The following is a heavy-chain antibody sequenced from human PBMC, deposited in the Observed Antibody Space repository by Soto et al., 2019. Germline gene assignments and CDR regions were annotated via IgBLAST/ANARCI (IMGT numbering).Heavy chain of an antibody. CDR2: TYYRSRWEN. CDR1: GDNVARNSAA. V-gene: IGHV6-1*01. CDR3: AGVVWFRGLEV. Sequence: SQTLSLTCDISGDNVARNSAAWHWIRQSPSRGLEWLGRTYYRSRWENDYALSVKSRITISPDTSKNQFSLHLYSVTPEDTAVYYCAGVVWFRGLEVWGQGTPVTVSS. D-gene: IGHD3-16*01. J-gene: IGHJ6*02.